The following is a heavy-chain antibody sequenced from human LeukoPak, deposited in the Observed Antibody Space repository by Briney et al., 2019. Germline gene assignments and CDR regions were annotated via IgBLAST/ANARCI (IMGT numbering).Heavy chain of an antibody. CDR1: GGSISSYY. D-gene: IGHD3-3*01. CDR3: ARELSGYYTFFDY. Sequence: PSETLSLTCTVSGGSISSYYWSWIRQPPGKGLEWIGYIYYSGSTNYNPSLKSRVTISVDTSKNQFSLKLSSVTAADAAVYYCARELSGYYTFFDYWGQGTLVTVSS. V-gene: IGHV4-59*01. CDR2: IYYSGST. J-gene: IGHJ4*02.